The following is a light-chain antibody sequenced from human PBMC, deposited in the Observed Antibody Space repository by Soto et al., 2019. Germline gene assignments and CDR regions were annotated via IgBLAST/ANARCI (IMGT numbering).Light chain of an antibody. CDR2: AAS. CDR3: QQYGSSRLT. Sequence: EVVLTQSPGTLSLSPGERTTLSCRASQSVSSSYLGWYQQKPGQAPRLLIYAASSRATGIPYRFSGSGSGTDFTLTISRLEPEDFAVYYCQQYGSSRLTFGQGTKVEIK. V-gene: IGKV3-20*01. CDR1: QSVSSSY. J-gene: IGKJ1*01.